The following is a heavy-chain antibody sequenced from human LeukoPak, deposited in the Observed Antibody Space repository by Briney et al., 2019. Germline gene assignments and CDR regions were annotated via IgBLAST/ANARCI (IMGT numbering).Heavy chain of an antibody. CDR1: GFSFSTYW. Sequence: GGSLRLSCVASGFSFSTYWLSWVRQAPGKGLEWVANIRQDGSEKYYVDSVKGRFTISRDNAKNSLSLQMNGLRAEDTAVYYCARGTLVRGVIRTVDYWGQGTLVTVSS. CDR3: ARGTLVRGVIRTVDY. CDR2: IRQDGSEK. D-gene: IGHD3-10*01. V-gene: IGHV3-7*01. J-gene: IGHJ4*02.